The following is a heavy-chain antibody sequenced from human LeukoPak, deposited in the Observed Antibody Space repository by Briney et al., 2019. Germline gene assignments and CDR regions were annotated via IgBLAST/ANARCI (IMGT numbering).Heavy chain of an antibody. CDR3: ARDLLHCSGDTCYYSD. CDR1: VFTFSSYW. Sequence: GGSLRLSCAASVFTFSSYWMRWVRQAPGKGLDLVANVKQDESEKYYADSVKGRFTISRDNAKNSLYLQLNSLRAEDTAVYYCARDLLHCSGDTCYYSDWGQGTLVTVSS. J-gene: IGHJ4*02. CDR2: VKQDESEK. D-gene: IGHD2-15*01. V-gene: IGHV3-7*01.